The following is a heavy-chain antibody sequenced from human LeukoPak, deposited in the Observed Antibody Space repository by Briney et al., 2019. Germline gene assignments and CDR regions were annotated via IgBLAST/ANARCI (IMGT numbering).Heavy chain of an antibody. Sequence: GGSLRLSCAASGFTFSSYAMHWVRQAPGKGLEWVAVISYDGSNKYYAASVKGRFTISSDNSKNTLYLKMNSLRAEATAVYYCAVVSAATFDYWGQGTLVTVSS. CDR1: GFTFSSYA. CDR3: AVVSAATFDY. J-gene: IGHJ4*02. CDR2: ISYDGSNK. D-gene: IGHD6-13*01. V-gene: IGHV3-30*04.